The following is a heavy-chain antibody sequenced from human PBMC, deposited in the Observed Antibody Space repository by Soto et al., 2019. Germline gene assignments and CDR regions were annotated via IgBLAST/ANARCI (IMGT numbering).Heavy chain of an antibody. CDR3: VKEGKMGVEGFDF. D-gene: IGHD1-26*01. CDR1: GFTSSDHA. CDR2: IRGDLVTT. J-gene: IGHJ4*02. Sequence: GAALRLACATSGFTSSDHAMHWVRQAPGEGLEWVSGIRGDLVTTPYADSVKGRFTISRDNSKNTLYLQMNSLRAEDKAIYYCVKEGKMGVEGFDFWGQGTLVTVSS. V-gene: IGHV3-23*01.